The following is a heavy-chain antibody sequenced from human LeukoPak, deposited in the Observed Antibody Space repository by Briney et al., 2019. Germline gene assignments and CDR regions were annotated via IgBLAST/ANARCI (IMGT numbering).Heavy chain of an antibody. Sequence: PSETLSITCTVSGGSISSSSYYWGWIRQPPGKGLEWIGSIYYSGSTYYNPSLKSRVTISVDTSKSQFSLKLSSVTAADTAVYYCATFVVVTATFDYWGQGTLVTVSS. D-gene: IGHD2-21*02. V-gene: IGHV4-39*01. J-gene: IGHJ4*02. CDR3: ATFVVVTATFDY. CDR1: GGSISSSSYY. CDR2: IYYSGST.